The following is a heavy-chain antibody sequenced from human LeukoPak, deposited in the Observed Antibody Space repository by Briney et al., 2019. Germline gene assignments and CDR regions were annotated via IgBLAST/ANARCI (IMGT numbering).Heavy chain of an antibody. CDR3: ARGPRYYDSSGYITRYYYYYMDV. J-gene: IGHJ6*03. Sequence: SETLSLTCTVSGGSIRSGSYFWTWIRQPAGKALEWIGRVDSSGTTNYNPSLKSRVTISVDTSKNQFSLKLSSVTAADTAVYYCARGPRYYDSSGYITRYYYYYMDVWGKGTTVTVSS. V-gene: IGHV4-61*02. CDR2: VDSSGTT. D-gene: IGHD3-22*01. CDR1: GGSIRSGSYF.